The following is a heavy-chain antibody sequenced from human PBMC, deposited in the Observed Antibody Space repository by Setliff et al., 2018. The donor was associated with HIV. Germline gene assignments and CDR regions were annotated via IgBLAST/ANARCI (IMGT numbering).Heavy chain of an antibody. D-gene: IGHD2-2*01. V-gene: IGHV4-38-2*01. CDR3: ARRRSMPNNAFDI. J-gene: IGHJ3*02. CDR2: IYHSGNT. Sequence: LSLTCGVSGYSIRSGYYWGWIRQPPGKGLEWIGNIYHSGNTFHNPSLKSRVTISVHTSKNQFSLKLSSVTAADTAVYYCARRRSMPNNAFDIWGQGTMVTVSS. CDR1: GYSIRSGYY.